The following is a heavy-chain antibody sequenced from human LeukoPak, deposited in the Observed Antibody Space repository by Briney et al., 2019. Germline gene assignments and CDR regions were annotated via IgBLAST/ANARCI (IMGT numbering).Heavy chain of an antibody. Sequence: SETLSLTCTVSGGSISSYYWSWIRQPPGKGLEWIGYIYYSGSTNYNPSLKSRVTISVDTSKNQFSLKLSSVTAADTAVYYCARLPGYYDSSGQALRYFDLWDRGTLVTVSS. CDR1: GGSISSYY. J-gene: IGHJ2*01. V-gene: IGHV4-59*08. CDR2: IYYSGST. D-gene: IGHD3-22*01. CDR3: ARLPGYYDSSGQALRYFDL.